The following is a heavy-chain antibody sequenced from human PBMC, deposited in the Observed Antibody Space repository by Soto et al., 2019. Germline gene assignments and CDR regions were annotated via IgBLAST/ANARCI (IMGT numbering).Heavy chain of an antibody. CDR2: MYHIGST. CDR1: GGSISSGGYS. CDR3: ARARSLPGYYGMDV. Sequence: SETLSLTCAVSGGSISSGGYSWSWIRQPPGKGVEGIGYMYHIGSTYYSPSLKSRVTIAVDRSKNQFSLKLSSVTAADTAVYYCARARSLPGYYGMDVWGQGTTVTVSS. D-gene: IGHD3-16*01. J-gene: IGHJ6*02. V-gene: IGHV4-30-2*01.